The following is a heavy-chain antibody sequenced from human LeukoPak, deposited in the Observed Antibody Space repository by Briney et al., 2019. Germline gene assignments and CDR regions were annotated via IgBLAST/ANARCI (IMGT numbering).Heavy chain of an antibody. V-gene: IGHV4-39*01. CDR1: GGSISSSSYY. CDR3: ARAGGSYSPIGY. D-gene: IGHD1-26*01. CDR2: IYYSGST. Sequence: SETLSLTCTVSGGSISSSSYYWGWIRQPPGKGLEWIGSIYYSGSTYYNPSLKSRVTISVDTSKNQFSLKLSSVTAADTAVYYCARAGGSYSPIGYWGQGTLVTVSS. J-gene: IGHJ4*02.